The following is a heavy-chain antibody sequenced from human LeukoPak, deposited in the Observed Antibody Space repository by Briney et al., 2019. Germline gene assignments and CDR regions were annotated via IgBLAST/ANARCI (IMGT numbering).Heavy chain of an antibody. CDR2: ISSSSSYI. J-gene: IGHJ4*02. Sequence: GRSLRLSCAASRFTFSSYSMNWVRQAPGKGLEWVSSISSSSSYIYYADSVKGRFTISRDNAKNSLYLQMNSLRAEDTAVYYCARAGIAARRGFDYWGQGTLVTVSS. CDR1: RFTFSSYS. D-gene: IGHD6-6*01. CDR3: ARAGIAARRGFDY. V-gene: IGHV3-21*01.